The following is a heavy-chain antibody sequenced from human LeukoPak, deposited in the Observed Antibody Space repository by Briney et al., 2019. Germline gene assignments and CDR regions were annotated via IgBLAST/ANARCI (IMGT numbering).Heavy chain of an antibody. CDR1: GFTFSSYA. V-gene: IGHV3-66*01. CDR3: VLALAVSGFNYFDY. Sequence: PGGSLRLSCAASGFTFSSYAMSWVRQAPGKGLEWVPVIYGDTTYYADSVKGRFTISRDNSKNTLFLQMNSLRAEDTAVYYCVLALAVSGFNYFDYWGQGTLVTVSS. J-gene: IGHJ4*02. D-gene: IGHD5-12*01. CDR2: IYGDTT.